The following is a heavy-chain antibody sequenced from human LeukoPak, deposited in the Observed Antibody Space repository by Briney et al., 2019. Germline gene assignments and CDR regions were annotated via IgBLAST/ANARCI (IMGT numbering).Heavy chain of an antibody. CDR1: GFTFSSYS. D-gene: IGHD2/OR15-2a*01. CDR3: ARISVVSTFRSPKYYFDY. J-gene: IGHJ4*02. Sequence: GGSLRLSCAASGFTFSSYSMSWVRQTPGKGLEWVSSISSSGSYIYYADSVKGRFTISRDNAKNSLYLQMNSLSAEDTAVYYCARISVVSTFRSPKYYFDYWGQGTLVTVSS. CDR2: ISSSGSYI. V-gene: IGHV3-21*01.